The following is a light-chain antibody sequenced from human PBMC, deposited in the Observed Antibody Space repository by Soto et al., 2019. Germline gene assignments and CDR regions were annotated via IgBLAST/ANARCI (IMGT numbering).Light chain of an antibody. Sequence: EIVMTQSPATLSVSPGERATLSCRASQSISNKLAWYQQKPGQAPRLLIYGASNRATGIPARFSGSGSGTDFTLTISRLEPEDFAVYYCQQYGSSPSITFGQGTRLEIK. CDR1: QSISNK. V-gene: IGKV3-20*01. CDR3: QQYGSSPSIT. J-gene: IGKJ5*01. CDR2: GAS.